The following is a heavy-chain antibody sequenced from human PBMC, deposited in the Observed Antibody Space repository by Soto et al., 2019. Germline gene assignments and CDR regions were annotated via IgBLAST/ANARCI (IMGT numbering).Heavy chain of an antibody. V-gene: IGHV3-23*01. D-gene: IGHD3-16*02. CDR3: ARDSSFAFDI. Sequence: GGSLRLSCAASEFTFSNYAMSWVRQAPGKGLEWVSSISDNGGTTYYADSVKGRFTISRDNSRNSLSLQLNSLRAEDTAVYYCARDSSFAFDIWGQGTMVTVSS. CDR2: ISDNGGTT. J-gene: IGHJ3*02. CDR1: EFTFSNYA.